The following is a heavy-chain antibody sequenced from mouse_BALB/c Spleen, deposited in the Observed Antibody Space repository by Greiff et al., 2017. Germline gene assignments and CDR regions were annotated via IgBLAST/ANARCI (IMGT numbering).Heavy chain of an antibody. CDR2: INPSSGYT. Sequence: VQRVESGAELARPGASVKMSCKASGYTFTSYTMHWVKQRPGQGLEWIGYINPSSGYTNYNQKFKDKATLTADKSSSTAYMQLSSLTSEDSAVYYCAREWTARAPGFADWGQGTLVTVSA. J-gene: IGHJ3*01. D-gene: IGHD3-2*01. CDR1: GYTFTSYT. CDR3: AREWTARAPGFAD. V-gene: IGHV1-4*01.